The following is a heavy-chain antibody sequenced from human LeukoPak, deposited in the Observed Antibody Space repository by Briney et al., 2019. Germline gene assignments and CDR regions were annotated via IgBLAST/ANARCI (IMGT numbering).Heavy chain of an antibody. V-gene: IGHV4-30-2*01. J-gene: IGHJ4*02. CDR3: ARDRGITGTTGFDY. CDR2: IYHSGST. Sequence: TFGDYAMSWFRQAPGKGLEWIGYIYHSGSTYYNPSLKSRVTISVDRSKNQFSLKLSSVTAADTAVYYCARDRGITGTTGFDYWGQGTLVTVSS. CDR1: TFGDYA. D-gene: IGHD1-7*01.